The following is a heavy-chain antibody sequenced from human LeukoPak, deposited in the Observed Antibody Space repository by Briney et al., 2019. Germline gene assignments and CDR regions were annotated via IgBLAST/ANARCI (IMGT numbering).Heavy chain of an antibody. CDR3: ARDGAPAAIYYYYYMDV. Sequence: SETLSLTCTVSGGSISSYYWSWIRQPAGKGLEWIGRIYTSGSTNYNPSLKSRVTMSVDTSKNQFSLKLSSVTAADTAVYYCARDGAPAAIYYYYYMDVWGKGTTVTVSS. CDR2: IYTSGST. V-gene: IGHV4-4*07. CDR1: GGSISSYY. J-gene: IGHJ6*03. D-gene: IGHD2-2*01.